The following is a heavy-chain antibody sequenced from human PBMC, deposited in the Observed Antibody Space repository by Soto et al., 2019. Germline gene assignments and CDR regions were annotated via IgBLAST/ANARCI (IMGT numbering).Heavy chain of an antibody. V-gene: IGHV1-58*01. CDR2: IVVGSGNI. Sequence: ASVKVSCKTSGFTFSNSAVQWVRQARGQRLEWIGRIVVGSGNINYSQKFQGKVTFTRDMSKGSVYMEMSSLRSDDTAMYYCSAEVVARGLVRGQRTPVTVSS. CDR1: GFTFSNSA. CDR3: SAEVVARGLV. D-gene: IGHD5-12*01. J-gene: IGHJ4*02.